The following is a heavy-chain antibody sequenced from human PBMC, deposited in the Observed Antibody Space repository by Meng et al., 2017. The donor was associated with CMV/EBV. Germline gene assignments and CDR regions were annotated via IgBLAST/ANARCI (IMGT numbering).Heavy chain of an antibody. Sequence: GSLRLSCAVYGGSFSGYYWSWIRQPPGKGLEWIGEINHSGSTNYNPSLKSRVTISVDTSKNQFSLKLSSVTAADTAVYYCASYSFWGQGTLVTVSS. CDR3: ASYSF. CDR1: GGSFSGYY. J-gene: IGHJ4*02. V-gene: IGHV4-34*01. D-gene: IGHD4-11*01. CDR2: INHSGST.